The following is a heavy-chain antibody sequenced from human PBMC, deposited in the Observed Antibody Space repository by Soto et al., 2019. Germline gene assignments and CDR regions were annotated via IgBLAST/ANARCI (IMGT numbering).Heavy chain of an antibody. D-gene: IGHD3-22*01. CDR3: ARAKYYYDSSGYSPFDY. J-gene: IGHJ4*02. V-gene: IGHV1-69*13. CDR1: GGTFSSYA. CDR2: IIPSFGTA. Sequence: ASVKVSCKASGGTFSSYAISWVRQAPGQGLEWMGGIIPSFGTANYAQKFQGRVTITADESTSTAYMELSSLRSEDTAVYYCARAKYYYDSSGYSPFDYWGQGTLVTVSS.